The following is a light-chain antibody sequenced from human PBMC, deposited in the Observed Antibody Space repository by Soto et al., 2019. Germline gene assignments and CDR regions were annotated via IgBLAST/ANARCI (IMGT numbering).Light chain of an antibody. J-gene: IGKJ1*01. V-gene: IGKV1-5*03. CDR2: KAS. CDR3: QHYNSYSEA. CDR1: QSISSW. Sequence: DIQMAQSPSTLSASVGDRVTMSCRGGQSISSWLAWYQQKPGKAPKLLIYKASTLKSGVPSRFSGSGSGTEITLTISSLQPDDFATYYCQHYNSYSEAFGQGTKVDTK.